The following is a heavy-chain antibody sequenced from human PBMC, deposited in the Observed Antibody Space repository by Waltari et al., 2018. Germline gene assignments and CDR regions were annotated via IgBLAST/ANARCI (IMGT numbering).Heavy chain of an antibody. CDR1: GYSISSGYY. V-gene: IGHV4-38-2*01. D-gene: IGHD1-7*01. CDR3: ARVGITGTTFIPFHY. J-gene: IGHJ4*02. CDR2: IYHSGST. Sequence: QVQLQESGPGLVKPSETRSLTCAVSGYSISSGYYGGCIRQPPGKGLEWIGGIYHSGSTYYNPSLKSRVTISVDTSKNQFSLKLSSVTAADTAVYYCARVGITGTTFIPFHYWGQGTLVTVSS.